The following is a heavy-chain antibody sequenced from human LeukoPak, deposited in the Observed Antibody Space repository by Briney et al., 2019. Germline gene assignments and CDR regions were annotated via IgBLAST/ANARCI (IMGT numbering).Heavy chain of an antibody. CDR3: AKSRGVVPAAMSYYYYYYYMDV. CDR2: INPNSGGT. D-gene: IGHD2-2*01. CDR1: GYTFTGYY. J-gene: IGHJ6*03. V-gene: IGHV1-2*02. Sequence: ASVKVSCKASGYTFTGYYMHWVRQAPGQGLEWMGWINPNSGGTNYAQKFQGRVTMTRDTSTSTAYMELSRLRSDDTAVYYCAKSRGVVPAAMSYYYYYYYMDVWGKGTTVTVSS.